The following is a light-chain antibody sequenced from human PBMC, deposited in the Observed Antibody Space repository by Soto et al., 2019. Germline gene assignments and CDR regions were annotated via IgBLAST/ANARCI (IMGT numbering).Light chain of an antibody. CDR3: QQYGNSPRYS. J-gene: IGKJ2*03. V-gene: IGKV3-20*01. Sequence: EMVLTQSPGTLSLSLGERATLSCRASQSVSSNYLAWYQQKPGQAPRLLIYGTSSRATGIPDRFSGSGSGTDFTLTISRLEPEDFAVYYCQQYGNSPRYSFGQGTKLEIK. CDR1: QSVSSNY. CDR2: GTS.